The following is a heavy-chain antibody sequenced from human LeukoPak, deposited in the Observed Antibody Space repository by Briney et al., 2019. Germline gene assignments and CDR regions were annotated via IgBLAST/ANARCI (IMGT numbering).Heavy chain of an antibody. CDR1: GFTFRRYW. D-gene: IGHD3-22*01. CDR3: ATDQDHGYFRQ. CDR2: IKEDGSEK. J-gene: IGHJ1*01. V-gene: IGHV3-7*04. Sequence: GGSLRLSCVASGFTFRRYWMTWVRQAPGKKPEWVANIKEDGSEKYYDDSVRGRFTISRDNAKNTLYLDMNSLRAEDTAVFYCATDQDHGYFRQWGQGTLVIVSS.